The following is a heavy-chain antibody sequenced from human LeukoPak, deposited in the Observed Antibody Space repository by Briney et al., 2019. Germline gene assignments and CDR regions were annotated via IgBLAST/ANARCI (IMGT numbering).Heavy chain of an antibody. CDR1: GFTFSDYF. Sequence: GGSLRLSCVASGFTFSDYFMSWIRQAPGKGLEWLSFINSAGDNIYYADSVKGRFTISRDNAKKTLYLEMNSLRMEDTAMYYCATSRVFDYWGQGTLVTVSS. V-gene: IGHV3-11*04. J-gene: IGHJ4*02. CDR2: INSAGDNI. CDR3: ATSRVFDY.